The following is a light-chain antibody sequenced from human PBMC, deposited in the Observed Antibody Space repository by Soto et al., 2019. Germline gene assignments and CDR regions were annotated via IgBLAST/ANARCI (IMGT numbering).Light chain of an antibody. CDR2: EVN. J-gene: IGLJ2*01. Sequence: QSALTQPPSASGSPGQSVTISCTGTSSDVGGYNYVSWYQQHPGKAPKLMIYEVNERPSGVPDRFSGSKSGNTASLTVSGLQAEDEADYYCSSYTSSSTLVVFGGGTKVTVL. V-gene: IGLV2-8*01. CDR3: SSYTSSSTLVV. CDR1: SSDVGGYNY.